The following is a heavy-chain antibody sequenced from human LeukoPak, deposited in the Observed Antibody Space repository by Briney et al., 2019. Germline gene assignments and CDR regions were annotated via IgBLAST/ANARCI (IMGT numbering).Heavy chain of an antibody. J-gene: IGHJ2*01. CDR2: ITQDGSQI. CDR3: ARDSGEYSFGGFWYFDV. V-gene: IGHV3-7*05. D-gene: IGHD5-18*01. Sequence: GGSLRLSCAGSGFMFSSYWIYWVRQAPGKGLESVANITQDGSQIHYVDPVKGRFTISRDNAQNSVYLQMNSLRVADTAVYYCARDSGEYSFGGFWYFDVWGRGTLVTVSS. CDR1: GFMFSSYW.